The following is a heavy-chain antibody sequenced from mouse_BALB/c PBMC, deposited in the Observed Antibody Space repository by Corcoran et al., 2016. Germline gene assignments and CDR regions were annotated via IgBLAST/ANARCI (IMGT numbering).Heavy chain of an antibody. Sequence: DVQLQESGPGLVKPSQSLSLTCSVTGYSITSGYYWNWIRQFPGNKLEWMGYISYDGSNNYNPSLKNRISITRDTSKNQFFLKLNSVTTEDTATYYWAITTVVATYYYAMDYWGQGTSVTVSS. V-gene: IGHV3-6*02. D-gene: IGHD1-1*01. CDR3: AITTVVATYYYAMDY. CDR1: GYSITSGYY. CDR2: ISYDGSN. J-gene: IGHJ4*01.